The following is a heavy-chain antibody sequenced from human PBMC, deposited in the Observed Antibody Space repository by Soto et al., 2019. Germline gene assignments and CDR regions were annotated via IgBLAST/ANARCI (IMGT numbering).Heavy chain of an antibody. Sequence: KGVEWMGGIIPIFGTANYAQKFQGRVTITADKSTSTAYMELSSLRSEDTAVYYCARVEDHYGSRHPSGAFDSWVQGKLV. CDR2: IIPIFGTA. J-gene: IGHJ3*02. V-gene: IGHV1-69*06. D-gene: IGHD3-10*01. CDR3: ARVEDHYGSRHPSGAFDS.